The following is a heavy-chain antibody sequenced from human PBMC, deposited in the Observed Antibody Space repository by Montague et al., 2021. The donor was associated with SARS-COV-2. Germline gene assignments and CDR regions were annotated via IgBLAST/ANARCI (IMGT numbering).Heavy chain of an antibody. V-gene: IGHV3-30-3*01. CDR1: GFTFSSYA. CDR3: AREDPVDTLDY. CDR2: ISYDGSNK. D-gene: IGHD5-18*01. Sequence: SLRLSCAASGFTFSSYAMHWVRQAPGKGLEWVAVISYDGSNKYYADSVKGRFTISRDNSKNPLYLQMNSLRAEDTAVYYCAREDPVDTLDYWGQGTLVTVSS. J-gene: IGHJ4*02.